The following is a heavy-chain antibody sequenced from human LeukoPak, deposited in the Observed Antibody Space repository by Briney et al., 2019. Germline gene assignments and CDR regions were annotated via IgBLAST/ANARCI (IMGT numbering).Heavy chain of an antibody. Sequence: SGXSLRLSCAASGFTFSSYEMNWVRQAPGKGLEWVSYISSSGSTIYYADSVKGRFTISRDNAKNSLYLQMNSLRAEDTAVYYCARGEYYYDSSGYRLDYWGQGTLVTVSS. V-gene: IGHV3-48*03. D-gene: IGHD3-22*01. CDR3: ARGEYYYDSSGYRLDY. CDR1: GFTFSSYE. CDR2: ISSSGSTI. J-gene: IGHJ4*02.